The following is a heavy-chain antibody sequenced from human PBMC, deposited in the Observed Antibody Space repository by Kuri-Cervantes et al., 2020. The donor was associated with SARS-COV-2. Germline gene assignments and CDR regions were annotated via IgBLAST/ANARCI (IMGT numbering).Heavy chain of an antibody. J-gene: IGHJ4*02. CDR2: ISRTSTYK. CDR1: GFSFTSYS. Sequence: GESLKISCAASGFSFTSYSMTWVRQTPGKGLEWVSSISRTSTYKHYADSVKGRFSMSRDNAKNSLYLQMNSLGVGDTAVYYCGRHRGYCSGGGCYSTGFSSDYWGQGALVTVSS. D-gene: IGHD2-15*01. CDR3: GRHRGYCSGGGCYSTGFSSDY. V-gene: IGHV3-21*04.